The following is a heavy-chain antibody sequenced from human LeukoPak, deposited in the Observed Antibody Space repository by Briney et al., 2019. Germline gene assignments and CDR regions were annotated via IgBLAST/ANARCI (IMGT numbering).Heavy chain of an antibody. CDR1: GFTFSKYG. CDR2: ISGSADNT. CDR3: AKSSPPPLSY. Sequence: PGGSLRLSCAASGFTFSKYGMSWVRQAPGKGPEWVSAISGSADNTYYADSVKGRFTISRDNSRNILYVQMNSLRVEDTAVYYCAKSSPPPLSYWGQGTLVTVSS. J-gene: IGHJ4*02. V-gene: IGHV3-23*01.